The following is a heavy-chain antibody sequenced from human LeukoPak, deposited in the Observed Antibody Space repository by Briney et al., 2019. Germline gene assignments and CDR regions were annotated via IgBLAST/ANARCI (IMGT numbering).Heavy chain of an antibody. D-gene: IGHD2-2*01. V-gene: IGHV3-20*04. J-gene: IGHJ4*02. CDR1: GFTFHDYG. Sequence: GGSLRLSCAASGFTFHDYGMSWVRQSPGKGLEWVSGINWNGDRTGYADSVKGRFTISRDNAKNSLYLQMNSLRAEDTALYYCARGYCSSTSCYFDYWGQGTLVTVSS. CDR2: INWNGDRT. CDR3: ARGYCSSTSCYFDY.